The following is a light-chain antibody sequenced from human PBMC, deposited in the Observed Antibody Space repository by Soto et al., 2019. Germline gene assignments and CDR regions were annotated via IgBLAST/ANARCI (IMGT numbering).Light chain of an antibody. CDR2: AAS. CDR3: QQTYSTPFT. Sequence: IQMTQSPSSLSASVGDRVTITCRASQRIDNYLNWYHQKPGKAPKLLIYAASNLQSGVPSRFSGSGSGTDFTLTISNLQPEDFATYYWQQTYSTPFTFGPGTKVDIK. V-gene: IGKV1-39*01. CDR1: QRIDNY. J-gene: IGKJ3*01.